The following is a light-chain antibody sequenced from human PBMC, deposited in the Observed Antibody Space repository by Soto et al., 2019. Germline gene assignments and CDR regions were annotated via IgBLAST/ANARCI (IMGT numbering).Light chain of an antibody. Sequence: QAVVPQPPSVSAAPGQRVTISCSGSSSNIGKNFVSWYQQLPGTAPKLLIYEHDKRLSGIPDRFSGSKSDTSATLAITGLQTGVEADYYCGTWDSSLNTMIFGGGTQLPVL. J-gene: IGLJ2*01. CDR3: GTWDSSLNTMI. CDR1: SSNIGKNF. V-gene: IGLV1-51*01. CDR2: EHD.